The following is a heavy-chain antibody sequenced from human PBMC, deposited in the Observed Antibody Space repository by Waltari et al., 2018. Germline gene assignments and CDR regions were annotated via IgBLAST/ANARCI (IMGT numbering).Heavy chain of an antibody. CDR2: IYFSGST. CDR3: ARRSGNYGQDFDY. CDR1: GGSLSGSY. V-gene: IGHV4-59*01. Sequence: QVQLQESGPGLVKPSETLSLTCTVPGGSLSGSYWTWIRQPPGKGLEWIGYIYFSGSTNYNPSLKSRLTMSVDTSKNQFSLKLTSVTAADTAVYYCARRSGNYGQDFDYWGQGILVTVSS. J-gene: IGHJ4*02. D-gene: IGHD1-7*01.